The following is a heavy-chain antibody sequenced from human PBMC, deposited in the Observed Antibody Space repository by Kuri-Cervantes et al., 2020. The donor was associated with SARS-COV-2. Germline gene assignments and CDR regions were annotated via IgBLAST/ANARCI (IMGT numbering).Heavy chain of an antibody. D-gene: IGHD6-19*01. CDR1: GFTFSSYS. CDR3: ARIASSSGWENFDY. V-gene: IGHV3-48*01. Sequence: GESLKISCAASGFTFSSYSMNWVRQAPGKGLEWVSYISSSSSTIYYADSVKGRFTISRDNAKNSLYLQMNSLRAEDTAVYYCARIASSSGWENFDYWGQGTLVTVSS. J-gene: IGHJ4*02. CDR2: ISSSSSTI.